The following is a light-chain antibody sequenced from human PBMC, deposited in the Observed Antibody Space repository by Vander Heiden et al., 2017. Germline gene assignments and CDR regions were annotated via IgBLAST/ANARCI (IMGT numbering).Light chain of an antibody. CDR2: DAS. Sequence: DIQMTQSPSSLSASVGDRVTITCRASQDISTYLNWYQQKPGKAPKSLIYDASNLERGVPSRFRGSGSGTDFTFTISSLQPEDIATYYCQQYDNHPLTFGEGTKVEIK. CDR3: QQYDNHPLT. J-gene: IGKJ4*01. V-gene: IGKV1-33*01. CDR1: QDISTY.